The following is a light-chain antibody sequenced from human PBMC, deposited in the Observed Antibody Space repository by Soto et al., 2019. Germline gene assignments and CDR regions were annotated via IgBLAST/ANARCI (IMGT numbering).Light chain of an antibody. Sequence: DIQMTQSPSSLSASVGDRVTITCRASQSISSYLNWYQQKPGKAPKLLIYAASSLQSEVPSRFSGSGSGTDFTLTIRSLQPEDFATYYCQQSYSTPPWTFGQGTKVEIK. CDR3: QQSYSTPPWT. J-gene: IGKJ1*01. V-gene: IGKV1-39*01. CDR2: AAS. CDR1: QSISSY.